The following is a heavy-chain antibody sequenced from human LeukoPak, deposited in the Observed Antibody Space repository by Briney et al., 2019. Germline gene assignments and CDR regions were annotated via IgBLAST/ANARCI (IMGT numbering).Heavy chain of an antibody. Sequence: SETLSLTCTASGXSISSYYGSWIRQPPGKGLEWIGYIHYSGTTNYNPSLKSRATISVDTSKSEFSLKVSSVTAADTSVYYCARHTRGLGATTTFYGMDVWGQGTTVTVSS. D-gene: IGHD1-26*01. CDR1: GXSISSYY. V-gene: IGHV4-59*08. J-gene: IGHJ6*02. CDR2: IHYSGTT. CDR3: ARHTRGLGATTTFYGMDV.